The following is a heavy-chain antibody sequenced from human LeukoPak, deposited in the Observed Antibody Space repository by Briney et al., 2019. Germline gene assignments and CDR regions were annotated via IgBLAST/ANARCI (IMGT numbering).Heavy chain of an antibody. D-gene: IGHD3-9*01. J-gene: IGHJ4*02. Sequence: ASVKVSCKASGYTFTGYYMHWVRQAPGQGLEWMGWINPNSGGTNYAQKFQGRVTMTRDTSISTAYMELSRLRSDDTAVYYCACQPLRYFDWLLSFDYWGQGTLVTVSS. CDR2: INPNSGGT. V-gene: IGHV1-2*02. CDR3: ACQPLRYFDWLLSFDY. CDR1: GYTFTGYY.